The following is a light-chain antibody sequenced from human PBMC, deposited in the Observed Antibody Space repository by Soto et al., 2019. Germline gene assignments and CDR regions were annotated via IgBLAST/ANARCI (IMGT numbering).Light chain of an antibody. V-gene: IGLV2-14*01. Sequence: QSALTQPASGAGSPGQSITISCSGTSSDVGDYNSVSWYQQHPGKAPKLMIYEFSNRPSGISHRLSGSKSGNTASLTISWLRAEDEADYYCSSYTTSSTVLFGGGTKVTVL. CDR3: SSYTTSSTVL. J-gene: IGLJ2*01. CDR1: SSDVGDYNS. CDR2: EFS.